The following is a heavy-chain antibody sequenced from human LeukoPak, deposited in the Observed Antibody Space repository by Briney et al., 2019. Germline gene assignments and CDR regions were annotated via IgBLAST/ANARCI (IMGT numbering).Heavy chain of an antibody. CDR3: ARDGRGLGNYFDY. V-gene: IGHV3-30*02. CDR2: IRSDGSNK. D-gene: IGHD3-10*01. Sequence: PGGSLRLSCAGSGFSFSSYGMHWVRQAPGKGLEWMAFIRSDGSNKYYADSVKGRFTISRDNSKNTLYLQMNSLRAEDTAVYYCARDGRGLGNYFDYWGQGTLVTVSS. J-gene: IGHJ4*02. CDR1: GFSFSSYG.